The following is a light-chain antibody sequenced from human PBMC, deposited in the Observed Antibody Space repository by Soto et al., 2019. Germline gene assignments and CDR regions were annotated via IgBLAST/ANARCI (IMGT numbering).Light chain of an antibody. Sequence: QSALAQPASVSGSPGQSITISCTGSGSDIATFNYVSWYQQYPGTAPKLLIYQVTSRASGVSHRFSGSKSGNTAALTISGLQPEDEADYYCCSYAASNTFVFGTGTKVTVL. CDR2: QVT. V-gene: IGLV2-14*01. J-gene: IGLJ1*01. CDR3: CSYAASNTFV. CDR1: GSDIATFNY.